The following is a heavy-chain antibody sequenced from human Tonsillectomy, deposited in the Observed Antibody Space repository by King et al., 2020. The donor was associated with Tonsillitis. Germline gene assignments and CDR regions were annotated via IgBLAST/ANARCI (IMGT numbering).Heavy chain of an antibody. CDR2: MYYIWTS. Sequence: QLQESGPGVVKPSETLSLTCTVSGGSISSSDPYWAWIRQPPGKGLEWIGDMYYIWTSFYNPSLKSRITISGGTSENRFSLRLSSVTAADTAVYFCARYVSGSFDYWGQGALVTVSS. CDR1: GGSISSSDPY. V-gene: IGHV4-39*01. D-gene: IGHD1-26*01. J-gene: IGHJ4*02. CDR3: ARYVSGSFDY.